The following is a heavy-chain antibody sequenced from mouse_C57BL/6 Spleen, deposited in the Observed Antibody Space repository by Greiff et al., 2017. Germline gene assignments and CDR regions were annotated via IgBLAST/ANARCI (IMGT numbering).Heavy chain of an antibody. D-gene: IGHD2-1*01. Sequence: QVQLQQSGAELMKPGASVKLSCKATGYTFTGYWIEWVKQRPGHGLEWIGEILPGGGSTNYNEKFKGKATFTADTSSITDYMQLSSLTTEDSAIYYCARYGREYFDVWGTGTTGTVSS. CDR2: ILPGGGST. J-gene: IGHJ1*03. V-gene: IGHV1-9*01. CDR3: ARYGREYFDV. CDR1: GYTFTGYW.